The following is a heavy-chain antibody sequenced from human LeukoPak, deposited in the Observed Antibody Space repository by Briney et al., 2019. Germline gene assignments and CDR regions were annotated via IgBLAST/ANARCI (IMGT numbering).Heavy chain of an antibody. CDR2: ISNGNT. CDR3: VREAGYCASVCLKSNWFDP. CDR1: GFPFSNHA. V-gene: IGHV3-23*01. D-gene: IGHD2-21*02. J-gene: IGHJ5*02. Sequence: GGSLRLSCAASGFPFSNHAMSWVRQPPGKGLEWVSAISNGNTYYADSVRGRFTISRDDSKDMVYLQMNSLRDEDTALYYCVREAGYCASVCLKSNWFDPWGQGTLVTVSS.